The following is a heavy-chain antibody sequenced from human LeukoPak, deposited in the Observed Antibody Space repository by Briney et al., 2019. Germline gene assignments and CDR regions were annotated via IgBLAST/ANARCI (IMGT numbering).Heavy chain of an antibody. CDR1: LLTFSGSA. CDR2: IRSKANNYPT. Sequence: GGPLRLSCAASLLTFSGSAMHWVRPAPGKGLGWVGRIRSKANNYPTAYAASVKGRFTISRDDSKNTAYLQMNSLKTEDTAVYYGAKPGSSRGIAGRRPTKYYFDYWGQGTLVTVSS. J-gene: IGHJ4*02. CDR3: AKPGSSRGIAGRRPTKYYFDY. V-gene: IGHV3-73*01. D-gene: IGHD6-6*01.